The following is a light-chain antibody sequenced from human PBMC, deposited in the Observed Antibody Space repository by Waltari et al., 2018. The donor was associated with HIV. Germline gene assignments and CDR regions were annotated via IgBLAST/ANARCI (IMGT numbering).Light chain of an antibody. CDR1: QSLLNSSNNKNY. Sequence: DIVMTQSPGSLAVSLGERATINCKSSQSLLNSSNNKNYLAWYQQKPGQPPKLPIYWASTRESGVPDRFSGSGSGTEFTLTISSLQAEDVAVYYCQQYYSTPFTFGPGTKVDSK. CDR2: WAS. J-gene: IGKJ3*01. V-gene: IGKV4-1*01. CDR3: QQYYSTPFT.